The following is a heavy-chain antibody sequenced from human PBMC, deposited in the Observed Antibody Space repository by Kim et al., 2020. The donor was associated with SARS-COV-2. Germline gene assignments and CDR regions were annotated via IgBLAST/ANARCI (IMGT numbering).Heavy chain of an antibody. CDR2: ISGSGHTT. J-gene: IGHJ4*03. CDR1: GFTFNTYA. V-gene: IGHV3-23*01. D-gene: IGHD3-16*02. Sequence: GGSLRLSCAASGFTFNTYAMTWVRQAPGKGLEWVSVISGSGHTTYYADSVKGRFTISRDNSEKTLYLQMNSLRGEDTAVYYCARAAYGYEWGTNRLINDWGHRTLVTVSS. CDR3: ARAAYGYEWGTNRLIND.